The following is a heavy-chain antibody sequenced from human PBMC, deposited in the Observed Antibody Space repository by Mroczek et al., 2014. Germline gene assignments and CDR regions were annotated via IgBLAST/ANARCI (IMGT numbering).Heavy chain of an antibody. V-gene: IGHV1-8*01. CDR1: GYTFTSYD. CDR2: MNPNSGNT. Sequence: VQLVQSGAEVKKPGASVKVSCKASGYTFTSYDINWVRQATGQGLEWMGWMNPNSGNTGYAQKFQGRVTMTRNTSISTAYMELSSLRSEDTAVYYCARFKTLQYPGDYDSSGYYYFTHWGQGTLVTVSS. J-gene: IGHJ4*02. CDR3: ARFKTLQYPGDYDSSGYYYFTH. D-gene: IGHD3-22*01.